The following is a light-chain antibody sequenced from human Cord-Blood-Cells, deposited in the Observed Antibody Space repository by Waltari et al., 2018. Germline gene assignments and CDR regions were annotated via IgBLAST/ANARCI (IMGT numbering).Light chain of an antibody. V-gene: IGLV2-23*01. CDR1: SSAVGSYNL. CDR2: EGS. J-gene: IGLJ1*01. CDR3: CSYAGSSTFYV. Sequence: QSALTQPASVSGSPEQSITISCTGTSSAVGSYNLVSWYQQHPGKAPKLMIYEGSKRPSGVSNRFSGSKSGNTASLTISGLQAEDEADYYCCSYAGSSTFYVFGTGTKVTVL.